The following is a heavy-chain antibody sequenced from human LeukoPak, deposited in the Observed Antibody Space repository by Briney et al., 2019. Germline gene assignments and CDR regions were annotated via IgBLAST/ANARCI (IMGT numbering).Heavy chain of an antibody. V-gene: IGHV3-30-3*01. D-gene: IGHD6-19*01. Sequence: PGGSLRLSCAASGFTFSSYAMHWVRQAPGKGLEWVAVISYDGSNKYYADSVKGRFTISRDNSKNTLYLQMNSLRAEDTAAYYCARGSVAAYYFDYWGQGTLVTVSS. CDR1: GFTFSSYA. CDR2: ISYDGSNK. J-gene: IGHJ4*02. CDR3: ARGSVAAYYFDY.